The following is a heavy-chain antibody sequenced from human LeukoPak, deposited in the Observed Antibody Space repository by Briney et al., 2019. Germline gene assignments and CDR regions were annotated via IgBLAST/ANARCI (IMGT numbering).Heavy chain of an antibody. CDR3: ARQRGGGNYYYYYMDV. CDR2: IFPGDSDA. V-gene: IGHV5-51*01. D-gene: IGHD1-1*01. CDR1: GYSFTSYW. Sequence: AGESLKISCKGSGYSFTSYWIGWVRQMPGKGLEWMGIIFPGDSDATCSPSFQGQVTISADKSISTAYLQWSSLKASDTAIYYCARQRGGGNYYYYYMDVWGKGTTVTVSS. J-gene: IGHJ6*03.